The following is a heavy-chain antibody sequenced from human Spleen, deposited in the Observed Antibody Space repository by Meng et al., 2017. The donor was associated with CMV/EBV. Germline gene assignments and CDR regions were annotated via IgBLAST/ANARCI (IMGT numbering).Heavy chain of an antibody. CDR3: ARPRYTTSSPFDD. J-gene: IGHJ4*02. CDR1: GGSISSYY. V-gene: IGHV4-59*01. D-gene: IGHD6-6*01. Sequence: GSLRLSCTVSGGSISSYYWSWIRQPPGKGLEWIGYIYYSGSTNYNPSLKSRVTISVDTSKNQFSLKLSSVTAADTAVYYCARPRYTTSSPFDDWGQGTLVTVSS. CDR2: IYYSGST.